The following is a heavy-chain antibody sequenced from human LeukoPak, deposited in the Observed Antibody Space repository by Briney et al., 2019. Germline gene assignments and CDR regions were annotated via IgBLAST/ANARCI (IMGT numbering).Heavy chain of an antibody. V-gene: IGHV4-34*01. CDR3: ARGGTSGAITYYYGSGDAFDI. D-gene: IGHD3-10*01. Sequence: SETLSLTCAVYGGSFSGYYWSWIRQPPGKGLEWIGKINHSGSTNYNPSLKSRVTISVDTSKNQFSLKLSSVTAADTAVYYCARGGTSGAITYYYGSGDAFDIWGQGTVVTVSS. J-gene: IGHJ3*02. CDR1: GGSFSGYY. CDR2: INHSGST.